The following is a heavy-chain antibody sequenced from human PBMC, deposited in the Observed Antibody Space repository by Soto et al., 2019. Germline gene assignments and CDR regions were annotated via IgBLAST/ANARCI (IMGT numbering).Heavy chain of an antibody. V-gene: IGHV4-39*01. Sequence: SETLSLTCTVSGGSIKVGGYYWGWIRQPPGKGLEWLATIYYSGTTYYNPSLKSRLTISLDTSRNLFSLDLTSVTAADTAFYYCARLAYNDYSTWGQGTLVTVSS. CDR2: IYYSGTT. D-gene: IGHD3-16*01. J-gene: IGHJ4*02. CDR3: ARLAYNDYST. CDR1: GGSIKVGGYY.